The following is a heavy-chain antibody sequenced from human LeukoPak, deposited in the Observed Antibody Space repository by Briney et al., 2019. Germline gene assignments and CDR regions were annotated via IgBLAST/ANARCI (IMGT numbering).Heavy chain of an antibody. Sequence: PGGSLRLSCAASGFTFSSYGMHWVRQAPGKGLEWVAVIWYDGSNKYYADSVKGRFTISRDNSKNTLHLQMNSLRAEDTAVYYCARAPKRSGTAAVFDYWGQGTLVTVSS. CDR1: GFTFSSYG. V-gene: IGHV3-33*01. J-gene: IGHJ4*02. CDR2: IWYDGSNK. D-gene: IGHD1-1*01. CDR3: ARAPKRSGTAAVFDY.